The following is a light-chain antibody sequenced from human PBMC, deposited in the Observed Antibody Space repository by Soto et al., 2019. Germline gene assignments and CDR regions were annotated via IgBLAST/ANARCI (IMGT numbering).Light chain of an antibody. Sequence: QSALTQPASVSGSPGQSIAISCTGTSSDVGSHDLVSWYQQQSGKVPKLIIYDVSSRPSGVSNRFSGSKSGSTASLTISGLQAEDEADYYCSSFTSTTTYVFGTGTKLTVL. CDR3: SSFTSTTTYV. J-gene: IGLJ1*01. CDR2: DVS. V-gene: IGLV2-14*02. CDR1: SSDVGSHDL.